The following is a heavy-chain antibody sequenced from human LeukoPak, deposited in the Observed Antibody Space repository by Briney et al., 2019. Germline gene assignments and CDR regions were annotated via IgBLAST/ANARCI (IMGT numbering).Heavy chain of an antibody. D-gene: IGHD6-13*01. Sequence: SETLSLTCTVSGGSISSGSYYWSWIRQPAGKGLEWIGRIYTSGSTNYNPSLKSRVTISVDASKNQFSLKLSSVTAADTAVYYCARHRNIAAAGKTHDAFDIWGQGTMVTVSS. CDR1: GGSISSGSYY. V-gene: IGHV4-61*02. CDR3: ARHRNIAAAGKTHDAFDI. J-gene: IGHJ3*02. CDR2: IYTSGST.